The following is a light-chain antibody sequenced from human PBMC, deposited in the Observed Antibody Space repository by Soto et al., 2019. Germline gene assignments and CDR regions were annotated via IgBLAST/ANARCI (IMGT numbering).Light chain of an antibody. CDR2: GAS. CDR3: QQYGSSPT. Sequence: EIVLTQSPGTLSLSPGERGALSCWASQSVPNNYLAWYQKKPGQAPRLLIFGASSRATGIPDRFSGSGSGTDFTLTISRVEPDDFAVYYCQQYGSSPTFVQGTKVEVK. CDR1: QSVPNNY. J-gene: IGKJ1*01. V-gene: IGKV3-20*01.